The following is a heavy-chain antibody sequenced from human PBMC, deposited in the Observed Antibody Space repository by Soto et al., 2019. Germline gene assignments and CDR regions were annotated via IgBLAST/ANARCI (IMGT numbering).Heavy chain of an antibody. CDR1: GFTFSNAW. V-gene: IGHV3-15*01. CDR2: IKSKTDGGTT. J-gene: IGHJ3*02. Sequence: TGGSLRLSCAASGFTFSNAWMSWDRQAPGKGLEWVGRIKSKTDGGTTDYAAPVKGRFTISRDDSKNTLYLQMNSLKTEDTAVYYCTTLLYRSFDAFDIWGQGTMVTVSS. D-gene: IGHD3-10*01. CDR3: TTLLYRSFDAFDI.